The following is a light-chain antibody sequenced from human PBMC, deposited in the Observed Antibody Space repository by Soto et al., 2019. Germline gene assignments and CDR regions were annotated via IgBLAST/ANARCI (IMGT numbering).Light chain of an antibody. CDR2: DVS. J-gene: IGLJ1*01. CDR1: RGDVGGYNY. CDR3: ASYSTGDTLYV. V-gene: IGLV2-14*01. Sequence: QSVLTQPASVSGSPGQSISISCTGTRGDVGGYNYVSWYQHHPGKAPKLLISDVSSRPSGVSSRFSGSKSGNTASLTISGLQADDEADYYCASYSTGDTLYVFGSGTKVTVL.